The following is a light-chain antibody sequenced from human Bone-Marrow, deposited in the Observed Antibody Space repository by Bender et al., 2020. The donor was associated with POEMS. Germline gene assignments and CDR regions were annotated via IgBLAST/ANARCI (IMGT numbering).Light chain of an antibody. J-gene: IGLJ3*02. Sequence: QSALTQPASVSGSPGQSITISCTGTSSDVGGYDHVSWYQQHPGKAPKVMIYDLYHRPPGFSQPFSGSKSGNTASLTISSLQPEDEADYYCTSYTSSSTRVFGGGTKVTVL. V-gene: IGLV2-14*03. CDR1: SSDVGGYDH. CDR2: DLY. CDR3: TSYTSSSTRV.